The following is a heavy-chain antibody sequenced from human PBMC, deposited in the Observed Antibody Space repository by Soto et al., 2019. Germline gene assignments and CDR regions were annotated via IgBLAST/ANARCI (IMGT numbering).Heavy chain of an antibody. Sequence: GASVKVSCKASGYTFTSYGISWVRQAPGQGLEWMGWISAYNGNTNYAQKLQGRVTMTTDTSTSTAYMELRSLRAEDTAVYYCARGYCSSTSCAFDIWGQGTMVTVSS. CDR2: ISAYNGNT. V-gene: IGHV1-18*01. J-gene: IGHJ3*02. CDR3: ARGYCSSTSCAFDI. CDR1: GYTFTSYG. D-gene: IGHD2-2*01.